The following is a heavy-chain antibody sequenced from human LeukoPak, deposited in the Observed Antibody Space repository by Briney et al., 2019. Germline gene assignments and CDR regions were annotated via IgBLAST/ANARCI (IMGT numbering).Heavy chain of an antibody. CDR3: ARRYCSGGSCYPNWFDP. CDR2: IYYSGST. D-gene: IGHD2-15*01. J-gene: IGHJ5*02. CDR1: GGSISSYY. Sequence: PSETLPLTCTVSGGSISSYYWSWIRQPPGKGLEWIGYIYYSGSTNYNPSLKSRVTISVDTSKNQFSLKLSSVTAADTAVYYCARRYCSGGSCYPNWFDPWGQGTLVTVSS. V-gene: IGHV4-59*01.